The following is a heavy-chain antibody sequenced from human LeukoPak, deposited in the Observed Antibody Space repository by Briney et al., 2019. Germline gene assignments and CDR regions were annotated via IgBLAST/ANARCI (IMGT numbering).Heavy chain of an antibody. CDR1: GFTFSSYA. D-gene: IGHD3-22*01. CDR3: AKRPRDTSGYYLGAFDI. Sequence: GGSLRLSCAASGFTFSSYAMSWVCQGPGKGLEWVSAISGSGGDPYYADSVKGRFTISRDNSRNTLYLQINSLRAEDTAVYYCAKRPRDTSGYYLGAFDIWGQGTMVTISS. CDR2: ISGSGGDP. J-gene: IGHJ3*02. V-gene: IGHV3-23*01.